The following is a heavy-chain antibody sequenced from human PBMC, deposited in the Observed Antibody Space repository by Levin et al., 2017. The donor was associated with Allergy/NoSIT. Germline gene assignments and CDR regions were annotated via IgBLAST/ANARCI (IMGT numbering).Heavy chain of an antibody. V-gene: IGHV4-39*01. J-gene: IGHJ4*02. CDR2: IYYTGST. Sequence: SETLSLTCTVSGGSISSSDYHWGWIRQSPGKGLEWIGSIYYTGSTYYNPSVKSRVTMSVDTSKSQFSLKVTSVTAADTAVYFCARHRTASSSLGAYWGQGTLVTVSS. CDR3: ARHRTASSSLGAY. D-gene: IGHD6-6*01. CDR1: GGSISSSDYH.